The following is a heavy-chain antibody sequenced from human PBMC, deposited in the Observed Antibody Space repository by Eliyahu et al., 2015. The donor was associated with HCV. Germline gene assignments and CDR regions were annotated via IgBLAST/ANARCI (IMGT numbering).Heavy chain of an antibody. Sequence: QVQLQQWGAGLLKPSETLSLTCAVXXGSFSGYYWSWIRQPPGKGLEWIGEINHSGSTNYNPSLKSRVTISVDTSKNQFSLKLSSVTAADTAVYYCARGRQGIAARRCFDPWGQGTLVTVSS. CDR2: INHSGST. V-gene: IGHV4-34*01. J-gene: IGHJ5*02. CDR3: ARGRQGIAARRCFDP. CDR1: XGSFSGYY. D-gene: IGHD6-6*01.